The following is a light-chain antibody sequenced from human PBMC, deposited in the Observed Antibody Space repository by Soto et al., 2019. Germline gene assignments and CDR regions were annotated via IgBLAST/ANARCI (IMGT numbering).Light chain of an antibody. J-gene: IGKJ5*01. CDR2: SAS. CDR1: QDISVY. V-gene: IGKV1-27*01. Sequence: DIPMTQSPSSLSASVGDRVTITCRASQDISVYLAWYQQKPGKVPKLLIYSASTLQSGVPSRFSGSGSGTDVTLTISSLQPEDVATYYCQKFNTAPLTFGQGTRLEIK. CDR3: QKFNTAPLT.